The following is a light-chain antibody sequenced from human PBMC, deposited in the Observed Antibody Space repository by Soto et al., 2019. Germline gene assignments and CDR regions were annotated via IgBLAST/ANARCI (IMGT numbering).Light chain of an antibody. V-gene: IGKV1-39*01. CDR1: ESIRIH. Sequence: DIQMTQSPSSLSASIGDRVSIICRASESIRIHLNWYQQKPGKAPRLLIYAASRLQSGVPPRFSGTGSGTDFTLTISSLQPEDFAIYYCQQTFGKPLVTFGQGTRLEIK. CDR2: AAS. J-gene: IGKJ5*01. CDR3: QQTFGKPLVT.